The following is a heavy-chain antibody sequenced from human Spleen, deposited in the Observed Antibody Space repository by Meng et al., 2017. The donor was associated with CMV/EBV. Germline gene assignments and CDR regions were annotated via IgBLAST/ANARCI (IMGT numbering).Heavy chain of an antibody. D-gene: IGHD2-21*01. CDR2: IIPILGIA. J-gene: IGHJ2*01. Sequence: VKVSCKASGGTFSSYAISWVRQAPGQGLEWMGGIIPILGIANYAQKFQGRVTITADKSTSTAYMELSSLRSEDTAVYYCAREEEQLFNWYFDLWGRGTLVTVSS. CDR3: AREEEQLFNWYFDL. V-gene: IGHV1-69*10. CDR1: GGTFSSYA.